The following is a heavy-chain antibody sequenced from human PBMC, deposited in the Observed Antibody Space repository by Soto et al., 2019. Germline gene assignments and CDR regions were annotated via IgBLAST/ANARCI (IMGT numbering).Heavy chain of an antibody. CDR1: GFTFADSA. J-gene: IGHJ4*02. CDR2: IIVDSGNT. D-gene: IGHD1-26*01. Sequence: RASVKVSCKASGFTFADSAVQWVRQARGQSLEWIGRIIVDSGNTKSAEKFTERVSMSWDTSTSTAFMELRSLSSDDTAVYYCATANNTSPFDYWGLGTLVTVSS. V-gene: IGHV1-58*01. CDR3: ATANNTSPFDY.